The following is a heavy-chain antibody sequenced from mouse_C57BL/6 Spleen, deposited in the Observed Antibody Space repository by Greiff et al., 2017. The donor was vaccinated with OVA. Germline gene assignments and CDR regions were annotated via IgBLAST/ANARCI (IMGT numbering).Heavy chain of an antibody. V-gene: IGHV5-16*01. CDR2: INYDGSST. CDR1: GFTFSDYY. Sequence: EVKVVESEGGLVQPGSSMKLSCTASGFTFSDYYMAWVRQVPEKGLEWVANINYDGSSTYYLDSLKSRFIISRDNAKNILYLQMSSLKSEDTATYYCARGALLGYAMDYWGQGTSVTVSS. J-gene: IGHJ4*01. D-gene: IGHD2-10*01. CDR3: ARGALLGYAMDY.